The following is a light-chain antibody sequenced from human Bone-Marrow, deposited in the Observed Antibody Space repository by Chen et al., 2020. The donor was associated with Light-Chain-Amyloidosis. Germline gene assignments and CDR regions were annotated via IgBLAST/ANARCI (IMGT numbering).Light chain of an antibody. Sequence: EIVLTQSPGTLSLSPGERATLSCRASQSVSSSYLAWYQQKPGQAPRLLIYAASSRASGIADRFSGSGSGTDFTLTISRLEPEDFAVYYCQQYGSSPQTFGQGTKLEIK. CDR2: AAS. CDR1: QSVSSSY. V-gene: IGKV3-20*01. CDR3: QQYGSSPQT. J-gene: IGKJ2*01.